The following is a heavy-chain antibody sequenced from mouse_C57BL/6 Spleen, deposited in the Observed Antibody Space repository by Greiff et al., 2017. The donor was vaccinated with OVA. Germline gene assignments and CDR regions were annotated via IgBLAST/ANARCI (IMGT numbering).Heavy chain of an antibody. V-gene: IGHV1-82*01. J-gene: IGHJ4*01. Sequence: QVQLQQSGPELVKPGASVKISCKASGYAFSSSWMNWVKQRPGKGLEWIGRIYPGDGDTNYNGKFKGKATLTADKSSSTAYMQLSSLTSEDSAVYFCARSGTTVVGMDYWGQGTSVTVSS. CDR2: IYPGDGDT. CDR1: GYAFSSSW. CDR3: ARSGTTVVGMDY. D-gene: IGHD1-1*01.